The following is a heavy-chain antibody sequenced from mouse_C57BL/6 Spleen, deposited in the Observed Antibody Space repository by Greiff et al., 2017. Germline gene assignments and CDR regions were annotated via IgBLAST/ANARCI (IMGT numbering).Heavy chain of an antibody. D-gene: IGHD2-2*01. CDR3: ASDGRLRAGFAY. CDR1: GYTFTSYW. V-gene: IGHV1-69*01. Sequence: QVQLQQPGAELVMPGASVKLSCKASGYTFTSYWMHWVKQRPGQGLEWIGEIDPSDSYTNYNQKFKGKSTLTVYKSSSTAYMQLSSLTSEDSAVXYCASDGRLRAGFAYWGQGTLVTVAA. CDR2: IDPSDSYT. J-gene: IGHJ3*01.